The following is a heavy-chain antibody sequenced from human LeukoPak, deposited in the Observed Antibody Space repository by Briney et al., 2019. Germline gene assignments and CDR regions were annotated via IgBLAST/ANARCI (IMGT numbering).Heavy chain of an antibody. Sequence: GGSLRLSCAASGFPFSSYSMNWVRQAPGKGLEWVSYISSSSSTIYYADSVKGRFTIYRDNAKNSLYLQMNSLRDEDTAVYYCARGRGATFWSGYYSALNFDYWGQGTLVTVSS. CDR2: ISSSSSTI. CDR3: ARGRGATFWSGYYSALNFDY. V-gene: IGHV3-48*02. CDR1: GFPFSSYS. D-gene: IGHD3-3*01. J-gene: IGHJ4*02.